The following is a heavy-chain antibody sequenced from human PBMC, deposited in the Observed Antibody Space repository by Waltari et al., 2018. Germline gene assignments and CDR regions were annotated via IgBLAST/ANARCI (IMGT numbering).Heavy chain of an antibody. D-gene: IGHD6-19*01. V-gene: IGHV1-3*01. Sequence: KFQGRVTITRDTSASTAYMELSSLRSEDTAVYYCAREATYSSGWYVDYYYGMDVWGQGTTVTVSS. J-gene: IGHJ6*02. CDR3: AREATYSSGWYVDYYYGMDV.